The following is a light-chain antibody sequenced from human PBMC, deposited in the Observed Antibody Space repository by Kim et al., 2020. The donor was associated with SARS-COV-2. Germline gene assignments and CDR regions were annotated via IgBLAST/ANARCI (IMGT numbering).Light chain of an antibody. J-gene: IGKJ2*01. CDR3: HQTYSTPYT. CDR1: QTITNC. Sequence: DIKMTQSPSSLSASVGDRDTITCRASQTITNCLHWYQQKPGIAPKLLISTASNLQDGVPSRFSGSGSGTDFTLTIDSLQPEDFATYHCHQTYSTPYTFGQGTKLEI. V-gene: IGKV1-39*01. CDR2: TAS.